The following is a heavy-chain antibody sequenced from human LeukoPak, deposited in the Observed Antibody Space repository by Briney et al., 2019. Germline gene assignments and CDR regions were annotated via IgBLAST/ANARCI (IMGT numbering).Heavy chain of an antibody. D-gene: IGHD2-21*01. CDR3: PRLRILSTAPFYYYYYGMDV. CDR2: ITLIGDT. V-gene: IGHV4-34*01. Sequence: PSETLSLTRAVSSGSFCGFYCSWIRQPPGKRRGCIGGITLIGDTNSTPSLKSRVTISAETAKNQFSLKLSSVSAAETAVYYCPRLRILSTAPFYYYYYGMDVWGQGTTVTVSS. J-gene: IGHJ6*02. CDR1: SGSFCGFY.